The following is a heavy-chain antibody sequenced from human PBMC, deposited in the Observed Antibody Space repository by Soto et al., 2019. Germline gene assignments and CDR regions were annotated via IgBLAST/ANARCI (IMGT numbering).Heavy chain of an antibody. J-gene: IGHJ3*02. D-gene: IGHD2-21*02. V-gene: IGHV4-61*01. Sequence: QVQLQESGPGLVKPSETLSLTCTVSGGSVSSGSYYWSWIRQPPGKGLEWIGYIYYSGSTNYNPSLKSRVTISVDTSKNQFSLKLSSVTAADTAVYYCARSDIDAFDIWGQGTMVTVSS. CDR3: ARSDIDAFDI. CDR2: IYYSGST. CDR1: GGSVSSGSYY.